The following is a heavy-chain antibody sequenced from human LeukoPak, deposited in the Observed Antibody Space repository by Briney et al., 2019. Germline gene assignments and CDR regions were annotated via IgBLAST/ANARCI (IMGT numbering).Heavy chain of an antibody. V-gene: IGHV3-74*01. D-gene: IGHD3-22*01. J-gene: IGHJ5*02. CDR1: GFTLSSYE. Sequence: GGSLRLSCAASGFTLSSYEVNWLRQAPGKGLVWVSRINSDGSNTNYADSVKGRFTISRDNAKNTLYLQMNSLRVEGTAVYYCASSSGGFNWFDPWGQGTLVTVSS. CDR2: INSDGSNT. CDR3: ASSSGGFNWFDP.